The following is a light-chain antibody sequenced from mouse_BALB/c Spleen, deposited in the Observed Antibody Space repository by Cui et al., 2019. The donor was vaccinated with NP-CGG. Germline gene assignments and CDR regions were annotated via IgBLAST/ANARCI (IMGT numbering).Light chain of an antibody. J-gene: IGLJ1*01. Sequence: QAVVTHESALTTSPGETVTFTCRSSTGAVTTRNYANWVQEKPDHLFTGLIGGTNNRAPGVPARFSGSLIGDKAALTITGAQTEDEAIYFCALWYTNHWVFGGGTKLTVL. V-gene: IGLV1*01. CDR1: TGAVTTRNY. CDR3: ALWYTNHWV. CDR2: GTN.